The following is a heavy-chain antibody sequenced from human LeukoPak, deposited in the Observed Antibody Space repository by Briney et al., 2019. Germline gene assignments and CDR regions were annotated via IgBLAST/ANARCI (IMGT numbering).Heavy chain of an antibody. V-gene: IGHV4-34*01. D-gene: IGHD3-3*01. J-gene: IGHJ5*02. CDR2: INHSGST. CDR1: GGSFSGYY. Sequence: SETLSLTCAVYGGSFSGYYWSWIRQPPGKGLEWVGEINHSGSTNYNPSLKSRVTISVDTSENQFSLKLSSLTAADTAIYYCARGLAYYDLWSGYSGWFDPWGQGILVAVSS. CDR3: ARGLAYYDLWSGYSGWFDP.